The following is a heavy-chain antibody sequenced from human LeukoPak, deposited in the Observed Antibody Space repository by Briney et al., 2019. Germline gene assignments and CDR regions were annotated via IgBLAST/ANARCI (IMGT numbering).Heavy chain of an antibody. J-gene: IGHJ4*02. Sequence: GGSLRLSCEGPAFIFSGHWMNWVRQTPGKGLEWVASIKEDGSERQYVDSVKGRFTISRDNAKNSLYLQMNSLRAEDTAVYYCARDSGSYWGGYYFDYWGQGTLVTVSS. CDR3: ARDSGSYWGGYYFDY. CDR2: IKEDGSER. D-gene: IGHD1-26*01. V-gene: IGHV3-7*03. CDR1: AFIFSGHW.